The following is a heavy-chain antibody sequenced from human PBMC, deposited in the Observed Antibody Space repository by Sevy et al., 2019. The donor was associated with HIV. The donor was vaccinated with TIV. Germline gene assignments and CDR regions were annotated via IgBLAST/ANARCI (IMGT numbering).Heavy chain of an antibody. CDR1: GFMFSDYH. Sequence: GESLKISCAASGFMFSDYHMSWIRQAPGKGLEWISYMSNSGTTIYYAASVKGRFSISRNNAEKSLYLQMNSLRAEDTAVYYCARAWFGEADGMDVWGQGTTVTVSS. D-gene: IGHD3-10*01. V-gene: IGHV3-11*01. CDR3: ARAWFGEADGMDV. CDR2: MSNSGTTI. J-gene: IGHJ6*02.